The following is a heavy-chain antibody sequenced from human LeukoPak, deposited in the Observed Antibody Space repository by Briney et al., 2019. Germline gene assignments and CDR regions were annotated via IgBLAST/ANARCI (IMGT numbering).Heavy chain of an antibody. D-gene: IGHD6-19*01. J-gene: IGHJ6*02. CDR1: GGSLRSYC. CDR2: IYYSGST. CDR3: ARNVVVPGSNYFYYGMDV. V-gene: IGHV4-59*01. Sequence: SETLSLTCAVSGGSLRSYCWNWIRQPPGKGLEWIGYIYYSGSTNYNPSLKSRVTISLDTSKNQFSLKLSSVTAADTAVYFCARNVVVPGSNYFYYGMDVWGQGTTVTVSS.